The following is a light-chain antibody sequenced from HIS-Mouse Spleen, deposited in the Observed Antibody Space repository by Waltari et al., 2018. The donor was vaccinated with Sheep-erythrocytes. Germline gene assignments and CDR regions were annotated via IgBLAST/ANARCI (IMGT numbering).Light chain of an antibody. J-gene: IGKJ5*01. Sequence: DIQMTQSPSSVSASVGDRVTITCRSSQGISSWLAWYQQKSGKAPKLLIYAASSLQMWVPARFSGSRSGTEFTLTISSLQPEDFSTYYCQQANSFPITFGQGTRLEIK. CDR2: AAS. V-gene: IGKV1-12*01. CDR1: QGISSW. CDR3: QQANSFPIT.